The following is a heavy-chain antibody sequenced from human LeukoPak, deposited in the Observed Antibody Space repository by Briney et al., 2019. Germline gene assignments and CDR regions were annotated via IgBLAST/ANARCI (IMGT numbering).Heavy chain of an antibody. Sequence: GESLQISCQGSGYSFTSYWIGWVRQMPGKGLEWMGIIYPGDSDTRYSPSFQGQVTISADKSISTAYLQWSSLKASDTAMYYCARPGGIQLWPQLDAFDIWGQGTMVTVSS. CDR2: IYPGDSDT. D-gene: IGHD5-18*01. CDR1: GYSFTSYW. CDR3: ARPGGIQLWPQLDAFDI. J-gene: IGHJ3*02. V-gene: IGHV5-51*01.